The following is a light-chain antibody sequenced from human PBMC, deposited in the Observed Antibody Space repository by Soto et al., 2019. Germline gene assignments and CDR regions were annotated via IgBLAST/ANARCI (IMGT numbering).Light chain of an antibody. CDR1: SSDVGEENY. Sequence: QSALTQPPCASGSPGQSVTITCSGTSSDVGEENYVSWYQQHPGKVPKLILYEVSKRPSGVPDRFSGSRSGNTASLTVSGLQAEDEADYYCSAFAGSPVVFGGGTKVTVL. J-gene: IGLJ2*01. CDR2: EVS. V-gene: IGLV2-8*01. CDR3: SAFAGSPVV.